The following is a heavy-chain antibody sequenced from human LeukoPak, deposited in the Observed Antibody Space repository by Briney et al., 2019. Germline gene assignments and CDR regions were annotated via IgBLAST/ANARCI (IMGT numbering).Heavy chain of an antibody. CDR3: ARHASELTLGLRAARGYYYDMDV. V-gene: IGHV4-39*01. CDR2: IYYSGST. J-gene: IGHJ6*02. Sequence: PSGTLSLTCTVSGGSISSSVYYWAWIRQPPGKGLEWIGSIYYSGSTYYNPSLKSRVTISVDTSKNHSSLKLSSVTAADTAVYYCARHASELTLGLRAARGYYYDMDVWGQGTTVTVSS. D-gene: IGHD3/OR15-3a*01. CDR1: GGSISSSVYY.